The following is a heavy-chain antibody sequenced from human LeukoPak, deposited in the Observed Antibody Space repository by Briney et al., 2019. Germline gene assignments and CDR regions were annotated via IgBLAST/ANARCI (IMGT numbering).Heavy chain of an antibody. CDR1: GFIFSDFG. V-gene: IGHV3-21*04. D-gene: IGHD2-8*02. CDR3: VRGTDCSATTCYPLSAFDY. J-gene: IGHJ4*02. Sequence: GGSLRLSCAASGFIFSDFGMNWVRQVPGKGLEWVAFISSRGTSTFYADSVKGRFTISRDTAKKSLDLQMTSLRADDTAAYYCVRGTDCSATTCYPLSAFDYWGQGTLVTVSS. CDR2: ISSRGTST.